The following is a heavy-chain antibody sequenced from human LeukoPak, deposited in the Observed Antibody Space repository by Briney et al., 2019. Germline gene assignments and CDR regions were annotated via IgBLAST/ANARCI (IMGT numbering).Heavy chain of an antibody. CDR2: ISSSSSTI. CDR1: GFTFSSYS. J-gene: IGHJ6*02. D-gene: IGHD3-3*01. CDR3: ARNLHSSNDFWSGYYTGIDYYGMDV. Sequence: QSGGSLRLSCAASGFTFSSYSMNWVRQAPGKGLEWVSYISSSSSTIYYADSVKGRFTISRDNAKNSLYLQMNSLRDEDTAVYYCARNLHSSNDFWSGYYTGIDYYGMDVWGQGTTVTVSS. V-gene: IGHV3-48*02.